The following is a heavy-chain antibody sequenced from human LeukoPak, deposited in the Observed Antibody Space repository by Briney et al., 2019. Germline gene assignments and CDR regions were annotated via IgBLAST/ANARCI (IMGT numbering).Heavy chain of an antibody. J-gene: IGHJ4*02. D-gene: IGHD5-24*01. CDR2: ISYDGSNK. V-gene: IGHV3-30*14. CDR3: AREDGYNTVDY. CDR1: GFTFSSYA. Sequence: GSLRLSCAASGFTFSSYAMHWVRQAPGKGLEGVAVISYDGSNKYYADSVQGRFTLSKHNSKNTLYIQMNSLRSEDTAVYYCAREDGYNTVDYWGQGTLVTVSS.